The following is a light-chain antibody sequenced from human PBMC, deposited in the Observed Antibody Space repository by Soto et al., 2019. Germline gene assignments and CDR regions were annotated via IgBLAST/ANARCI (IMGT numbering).Light chain of an antibody. CDR1: QSISSW. Sequence: DIQMTQSPSTLSASVGDRVTITCRASQSISSWLAWYQQKPQKAPKLLISKASSLESGIPSRFSGSGSGTEFTLTINSLQPEDFAVYYCQHHHNFGPGTKVDFK. V-gene: IGKV1-5*03. CDR2: KAS. J-gene: IGKJ3*01. CDR3: QHHHN.